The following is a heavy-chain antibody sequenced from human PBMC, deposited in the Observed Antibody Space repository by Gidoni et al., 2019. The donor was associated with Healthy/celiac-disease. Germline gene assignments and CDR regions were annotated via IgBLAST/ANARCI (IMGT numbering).Heavy chain of an antibody. J-gene: IGHJ4*02. V-gene: IGHV4-34*01. CDR2: INHSGST. CDR3: ARVSGSYRVFDY. Sequence: QVQLQQWGAGLLKPSETLSLTCAVYGGSFSGYYWSWIRQPPGKGLEWIGEINHSGSTNYNPSLKSRVTISVDTSKNQFSLKLSSVTAADTAVYYCARVSGSYRVFDYWGQGTLLTVSS. CDR1: GGSFSGYY. D-gene: IGHD1-26*01.